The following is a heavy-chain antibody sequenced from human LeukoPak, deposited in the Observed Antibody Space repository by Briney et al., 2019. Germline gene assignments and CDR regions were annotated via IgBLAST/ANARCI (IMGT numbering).Heavy chain of an antibody. CDR1: GFTFSSYG. CDR3: AREGRDYDILTGYSAFDY. D-gene: IGHD3-9*01. CDR2: IWYDGSNK. J-gene: IGHJ4*02. V-gene: IGHV3-33*01. Sequence: QTGGSLRLSCAASGFTFSSYGMHWVRQAPGKGLEWVAVIWYDGSNKYYADSVKDRFTISRDNSKNTLYLQMNSLRAEDTAVYYCAREGRDYDILTGYSAFDYWGQGTLVTVSS.